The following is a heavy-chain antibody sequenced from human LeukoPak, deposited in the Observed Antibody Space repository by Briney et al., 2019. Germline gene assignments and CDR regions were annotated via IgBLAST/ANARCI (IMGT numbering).Heavy chain of an antibody. Sequence: SSETLSLTCTVSGGSVSSGSYFWSWIRQPPGKGLEWIGYFYYSGGTNYNPSLKSRVTISVDTSKNQFSLKLSSVTAADTAVYYCARISYGYSNAYWGQGTPVTVSS. J-gene: IGHJ4*02. V-gene: IGHV4-61*01. CDR2: FYYSGGT. CDR1: GGSVSSGSYF. CDR3: ARISYGYSNAY. D-gene: IGHD5-18*01.